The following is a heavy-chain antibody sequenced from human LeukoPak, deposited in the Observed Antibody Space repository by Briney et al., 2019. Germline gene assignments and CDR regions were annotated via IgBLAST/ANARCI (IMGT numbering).Heavy chain of an antibody. V-gene: IGHV4-59*08. Sequence: PSETLSLTCTVSGDSISSYYWNWTRQTPGKGLEWIGYIYSYSGSTKYNPSLKSRVTISVDTSKSQFSLKLSSVTAADTAVYYCARGYYESSGYYYYRFWGQGTLVTVSS. CDR2: IYSYSGST. D-gene: IGHD3-22*01. CDR3: ARGYYESSGYYYYRF. CDR1: GDSISSYY. J-gene: IGHJ1*01.